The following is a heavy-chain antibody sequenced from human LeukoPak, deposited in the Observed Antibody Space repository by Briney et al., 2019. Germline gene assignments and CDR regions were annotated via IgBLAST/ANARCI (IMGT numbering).Heavy chain of an antibody. J-gene: IGHJ4*02. CDR3: ARVTSSSWFEGYFDY. CDR2: IYHGGST. CDR1: GYSISSGYY. D-gene: IGHD6-13*01. Sequence: SETLSLTCTVSGYSISSGYYWGWIRQPPGKGLEWIGNIYHGGSTYYSPSLKSRVTMSGDTSKNQFSLNLSSVTAADTAVYYCARVTSSSWFEGYFDYWGQGTLVTVSS. V-gene: IGHV4-38-2*02.